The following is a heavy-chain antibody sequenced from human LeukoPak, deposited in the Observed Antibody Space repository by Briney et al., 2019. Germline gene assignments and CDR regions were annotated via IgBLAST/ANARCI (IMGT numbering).Heavy chain of an antibody. V-gene: IGHV4-59*08. CDR2: FYYSGSP. J-gene: IGHJ4*02. CDR3: ARHYYGDVYYFDF. Sequence: SETLSLTCTVSGGSISDHYWSWLRQPPGKGLEWIGYFYYSGSPRYNPSLKSRVTISVDTPKNQCSLKLTSVTAADAAVYYCARHYYGDVYYFDFWGQGTLVTVSS. D-gene: IGHD4-17*01. CDR1: GGSISDHY.